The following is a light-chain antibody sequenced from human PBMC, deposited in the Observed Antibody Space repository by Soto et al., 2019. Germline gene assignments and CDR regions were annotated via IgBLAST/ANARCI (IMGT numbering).Light chain of an antibody. V-gene: IGKV3-20*01. CDR2: GAS. J-gene: IGKJ2*01. CDR3: QQYGRSPGYT. Sequence: EIVLTQSPGTLSLSPGERATLSCRASQSVSSSYLAWYQQKPGQAPRLLIYGASSRATGIPDRFSGSGSGTDFTLTISSLEPEDFAVYYCQQYGRSPGYTLGQGTKLEIK. CDR1: QSVSSSY.